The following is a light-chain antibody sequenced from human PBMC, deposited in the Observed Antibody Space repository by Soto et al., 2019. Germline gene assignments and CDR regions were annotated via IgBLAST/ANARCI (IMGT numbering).Light chain of an antibody. CDR1: QSVSSSF. CDR2: GAS. CDR3: QQYASAPRT. V-gene: IGKV3-20*01. Sequence: EIVLTQSPGTLSLSPGERATLSCRASQSVSSSFLAWYQQKPGQAPRLLIYGASGRATGIPDRFSGSGSGTDFTLTISSLEPEDSAVYYCQQYASAPRTFGQGTKVAVK. J-gene: IGKJ1*01.